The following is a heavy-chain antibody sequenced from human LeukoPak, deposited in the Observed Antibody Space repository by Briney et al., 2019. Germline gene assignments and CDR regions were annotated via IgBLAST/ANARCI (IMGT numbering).Heavy chain of an antibody. J-gene: IGHJ4*02. CDR1: GFTFSSYS. Sequence: GGSLRLSCAASGFTFSSYSMNWVRQAPGKGLEWVSYISSSSSTIYYADSVKGRFTISRDNAKNSLYLQMNSLRDGDTAVYYCARELFSSDYIWGSYYHQFDYWGQGTLVIVSS. D-gene: IGHD3-16*01. V-gene: IGHV3-48*02. CDR2: ISSSSSTI. CDR3: ARELFSSDYIWGSYYHQFDY.